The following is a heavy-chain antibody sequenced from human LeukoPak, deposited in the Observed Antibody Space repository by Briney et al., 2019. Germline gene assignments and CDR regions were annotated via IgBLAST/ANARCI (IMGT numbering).Heavy chain of an antibody. CDR3: ARVEGNYGSPDLDY. J-gene: IGHJ4*02. V-gene: IGHV3-7*01. D-gene: IGHD4-11*01. CDR1: GFTFSSYW. Sequence: PGGSLRLSCAASGFTFSSYWMSWVRQAPGKGLEWVANIKQDGSEKYYVDSVKGRFTISRDNAKNSLYLQMNSLRAEDTAVYYCARVEGNYGSPDLDYWGQGTLVTVSS. CDR2: IKQDGSEK.